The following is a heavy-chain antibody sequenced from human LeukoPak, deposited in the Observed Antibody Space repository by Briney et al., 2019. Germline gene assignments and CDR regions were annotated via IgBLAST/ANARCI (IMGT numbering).Heavy chain of an antibody. CDR2: IYSGGST. CDR1: GFTVSSNY. J-gene: IGHJ4*02. D-gene: IGHD5-24*01. Sequence: GGSLRLSRAPSGFTVSSNYMSWVRQAPGKGLEWVSVIYSGGSTYYADSVKDRFTISRDNSKNTLYLQMNSLRAEDTAVYYCAGGRDGYKNDYWGQGTLVTVSS. CDR3: AGGRDGYKNDY. V-gene: IGHV3-53*01.